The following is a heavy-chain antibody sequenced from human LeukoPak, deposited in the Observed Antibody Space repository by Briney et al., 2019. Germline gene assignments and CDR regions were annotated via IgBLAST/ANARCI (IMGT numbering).Heavy chain of an antibody. D-gene: IGHD6-13*01. CDR3: ARDFFPIVDSTWYEIGY. Sequence: PGGSLRLSCAASGFTFDDYAMHWVRQAPGKGLEWVSGINWNSDNIGYADSVRGRFTISRDNSKNTLYLQMDSLRSEDTAVYYCARDFFPIVDSTWYEIGYWGQGTLVTVSS. J-gene: IGHJ4*02. V-gene: IGHV3-9*01. CDR1: GFTFDDYA. CDR2: INWNSDNI.